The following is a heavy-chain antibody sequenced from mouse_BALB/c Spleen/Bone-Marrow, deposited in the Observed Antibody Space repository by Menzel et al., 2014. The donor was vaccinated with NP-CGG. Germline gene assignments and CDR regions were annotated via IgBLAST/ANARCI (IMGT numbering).Heavy chain of an antibody. D-gene: IGHD2-2*01. V-gene: IGHV5-9-4*01. Sequence: EVKLMESGGGLVKPGGSLKLSCAASGFTFSSYAMSWVAEISSGGSYTYYPDTVTGRFTISRDSAKNTLYLEMSSLRSEDTAMYYCAREGYDGQMDYWGQGTSVTVSS. CDR2: ISSGGSYT. CDR1: GFTFSSYA. CDR3: AREGYDGQMDY. J-gene: IGHJ4*01.